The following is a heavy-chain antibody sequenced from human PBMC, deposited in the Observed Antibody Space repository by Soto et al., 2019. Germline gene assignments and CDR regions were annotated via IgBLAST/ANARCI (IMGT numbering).Heavy chain of an antibody. V-gene: IGHV3-23*01. J-gene: IGHJ3*01. Sequence: EVHLLESGGGLVQPGGSLRLSCAASGFTFSNHGMTWVRQAPGKGLECVSGISGNGLNTYYADSVKGRFTISRDNSRNRMYLQMNSLRVEDAAFYYCARRVDYGDFVLDFSGQGTMVTVSS. CDR3: ARRVDYGDFVLDF. CDR1: GFTFSNHG. D-gene: IGHD4-17*01. CDR2: ISGNGLNT.